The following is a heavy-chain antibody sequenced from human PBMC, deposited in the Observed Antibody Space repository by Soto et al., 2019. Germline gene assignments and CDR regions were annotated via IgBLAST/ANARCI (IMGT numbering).Heavy chain of an antibody. Sequence: QVQLVESGGGVVQPGRSLRLSCAASGFTFSSYAIHWVRQAPGKGLEWVAVISYDGSHKYYADSVKDRFTISRDNSKNTRYVQMSSLRAEDTAVYYCARAGTTVTTAWYFDLWGRGTLVTVSS. CDR3: ARAGTTVTTAWYFDL. V-gene: IGHV3-30-3*01. J-gene: IGHJ2*01. D-gene: IGHD4-17*01. CDR2: ISYDGSHK. CDR1: GFTFSSYA.